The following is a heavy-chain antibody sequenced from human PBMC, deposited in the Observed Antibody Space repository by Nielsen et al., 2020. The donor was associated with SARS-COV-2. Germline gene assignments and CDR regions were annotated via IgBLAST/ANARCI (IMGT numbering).Heavy chain of an antibody. Sequence: ASVKVSCKASGYTFTSYGISWVRQAPGQGFEWMGWISAYNGNTNYAQKLQGRVTMTTDTSTSTAYMELRSLRSDDTAVYYCARAYYYDSSGYYYPFCDYWGQGTLVTVSS. V-gene: IGHV1-18*01. CDR3: ARAYYYDSSGYYYPFCDY. D-gene: IGHD3-22*01. J-gene: IGHJ4*02. CDR1: GYTFTSYG. CDR2: ISAYNGNT.